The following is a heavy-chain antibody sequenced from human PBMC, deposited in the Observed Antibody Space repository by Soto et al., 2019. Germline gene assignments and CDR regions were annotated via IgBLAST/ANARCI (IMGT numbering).Heavy chain of an antibody. CDR2: ISASGDNS. CDR1: GFTFSTYA. D-gene: IGHD3-3*01. CDR3: ADGGEWSFNFVY. V-gene: IGHV3-23*01. J-gene: IGHJ4*02. Sequence: QTGGSLRLSCAASGFTFSTYAMSWVRQAPGKGLEWVAGISASGDNSYYADSVEGRFTISRDNSKGTLYLQMNNLRAEDTAVYYCADGGEWSFNFVYWGQGTLVTVSS.